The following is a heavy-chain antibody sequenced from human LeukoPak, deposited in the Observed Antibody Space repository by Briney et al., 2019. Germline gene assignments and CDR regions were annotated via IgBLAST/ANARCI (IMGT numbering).Heavy chain of an antibody. CDR2: ISGTGGSI. CDR3: AKAAVITGGLYYVDY. J-gene: IGHJ4*02. D-gene: IGHD5-24*01. V-gene: IGHV3-23*01. CDR1: GFTFSSYA. Sequence: GGSLRLSCAASGFTFSSYAMSWVRQAPGKGLERVSGISGTGGSIYYADSVKGRFTISRDNSKNTLYLQMNSLRAEDTAVYYCAKAAVITGGLYYVDYWCQGNRVTVSS.